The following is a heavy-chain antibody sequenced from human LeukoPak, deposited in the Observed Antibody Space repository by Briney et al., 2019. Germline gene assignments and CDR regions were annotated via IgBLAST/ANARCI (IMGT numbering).Heavy chain of an antibody. J-gene: IGHJ4*02. D-gene: IGHD3-22*01. CDR3: ARSPMYYYASSGYPPPDY. CDR1: GYTFTNYA. V-gene: IGHV1-3*01. CDR2: INAGNGNT. Sequence: ASVKVSCKASGYTFTNYAMHWVRQAPGQRLEWMGWINAGNGNTKHSQKFQGRVTITRDTSASTAYMGLSSLRSGDTAVYYCARSPMYYYASSGYPPPDYWGQGTLVTVSS.